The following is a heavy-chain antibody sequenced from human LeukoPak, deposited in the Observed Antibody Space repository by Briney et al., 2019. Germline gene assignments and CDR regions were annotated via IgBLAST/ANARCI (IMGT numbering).Heavy chain of an antibody. CDR1: GGSVSSGSYY. V-gene: IGHV4-61*01. Sequence: SETLSLTCTVSGGSVSSGSYYWIWIRQPPGEGLEGIGYIYYSGSTNYNPSLKSRVTISVDTSKNQFSLKLSSVTAADTAVYYCAREVTGTIYFDYWGQGTLVTVSS. CDR3: AREVTGTIYFDY. D-gene: IGHD1-7*01. J-gene: IGHJ4*02. CDR2: IYYSGST.